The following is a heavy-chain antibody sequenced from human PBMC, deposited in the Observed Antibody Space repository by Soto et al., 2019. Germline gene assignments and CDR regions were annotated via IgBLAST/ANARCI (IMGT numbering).Heavy chain of an antibody. CDR3: AKDTDYDILTGPVY. J-gene: IGHJ4*02. CDR1: GFTFSSYA. V-gene: IGHV3-23*01. Sequence: GGSLILSCAASGFTFSSYAMSGVRQAPGKGLEWVSAISGSGGSTYYADSVKGRFTISRDNSKNTLYLQMNSLRAEDTAVYYCAKDTDYDILTGPVYWGQGTLVTVSS. D-gene: IGHD3-9*01. CDR2: ISGSGGST.